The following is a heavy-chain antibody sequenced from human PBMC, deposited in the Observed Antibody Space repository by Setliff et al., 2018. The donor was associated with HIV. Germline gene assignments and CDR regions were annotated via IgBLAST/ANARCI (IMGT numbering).Heavy chain of an antibody. CDR2: IYTSGST. V-gene: IGHV4-61*02. D-gene: IGHD2-15*01. CDR1: GGSISSGSYY. Sequence: SETLSLTCTVSGGSISSGSYYWSWIRQPAGKGLEWIGRIYTSGSTNHNPSLKSRVTISVDTSKNQFSLKLNSVTAADTAVYYCAREAPQIYCGGGSCYSALDYWGQGTLVTVSS. J-gene: IGHJ4*02. CDR3: AREAPQIYCGGGSCYSALDY.